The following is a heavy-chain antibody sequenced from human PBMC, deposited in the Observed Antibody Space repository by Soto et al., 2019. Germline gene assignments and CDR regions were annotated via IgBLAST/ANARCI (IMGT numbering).Heavy chain of an antibody. J-gene: IGHJ6*02. V-gene: IGHV1-18*04. CDR2: ISAYNGNT. Sequence: ASVKVSCKASGYTFTSYGISWVRQAPGQGLEWMGWISAYNGNTNYAQKLQGRVTMTTDTSTSTAYMELRSLRSDDTAVYYCARDPLTLPHYYYYGMDAWGQGTTVTVSS. CDR1: GYTFTSYG. CDR3: ARDPLTLPHYYYYGMDA.